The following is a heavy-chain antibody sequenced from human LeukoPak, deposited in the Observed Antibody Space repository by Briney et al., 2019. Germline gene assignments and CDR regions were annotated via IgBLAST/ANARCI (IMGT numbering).Heavy chain of an antibody. CDR1: GGTFSSYA. CDR2: IIPILGIA. V-gene: IGHV1-69*04. J-gene: IGHJ1*01. Sequence: SVKVSCKASGGTFSSYAISWVRQAPGQGLEWMGRIIPILGIANYAQKFQGRVTITADKSTSTAYMELSSLRSEDTAVYYCATRGTMVRESSGLGGLDDFQHWGQGTLVTVSS. D-gene: IGHD3-10*01. CDR3: ATRGTMVRESSGLGGLDDFQH.